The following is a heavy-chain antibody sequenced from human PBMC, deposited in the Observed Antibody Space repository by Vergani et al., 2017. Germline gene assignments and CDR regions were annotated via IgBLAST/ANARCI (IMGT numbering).Heavy chain of an antibody. CDR1: GFTFSTHA. CDR2: IKNDGGKS. D-gene: IGHD3-3*01. CDR3: ARDQRDSTIFGAHRYAY. Sequence: DVQLLQSGGDLVQPGGSLKLSCVASGFTFSTHAMSWVRQTPGKGLEWVSTIKNDGGKSHYADFVKGRFAISRDNSRNTLYLQMNSLRVEDTAIYYCARDQRDSTIFGAHRYAYWGQGSLVTVSS. V-gene: IGHV3-23*01. J-gene: IGHJ4*02.